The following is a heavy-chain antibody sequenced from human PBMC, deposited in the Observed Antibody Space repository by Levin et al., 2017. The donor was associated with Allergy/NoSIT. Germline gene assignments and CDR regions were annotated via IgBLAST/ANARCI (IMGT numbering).Heavy chain of an antibody. V-gene: IGHV3-49*04. Sequence: GESLKISCVASGFTFGDYAMTWVRQAPGKGLEWVGFIRSEAHGGTPEYGASVKGRFVISRDDSKNTAYLEMNSLTSEDTGMYYCCRDGIEESGGYRYFYYGMDVWGQGTTVTVS. CDR3: CRDGIEESGGYRYFYYGMDV. CDR2: IRSEAHGGTP. D-gene: IGHD2-15*01. J-gene: IGHJ6*02. CDR1: GFTFGDYA.